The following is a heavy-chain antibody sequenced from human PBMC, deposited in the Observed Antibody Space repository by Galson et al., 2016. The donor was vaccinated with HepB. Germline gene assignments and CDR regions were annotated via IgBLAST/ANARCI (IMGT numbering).Heavy chain of an antibody. Sequence: QSGAEVKKPGESLKISCKGFGYNFTNYWIAWVRQMPGKGLEWMAITHPGDSDTRCSPSFQGQVTISVDKSISTAFLQWSSLKASDTGMYYCARQQLAQVPDDAFDIWGQGTMVTVSS. J-gene: IGHJ3*02. V-gene: IGHV5-51*01. D-gene: IGHD5-24*01. CDR3: ARQQLAQVPDDAFDI. CDR1: GYNFTNYW. CDR2: THPGDSDT.